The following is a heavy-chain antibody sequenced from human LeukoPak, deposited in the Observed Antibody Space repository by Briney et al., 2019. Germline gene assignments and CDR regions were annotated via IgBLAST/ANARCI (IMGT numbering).Heavy chain of an antibody. CDR1: GFTFSSYA. CDR3: AKDGEMATISYFDY. Sequence: PGGSLRLSCAASGFTFSSYAMSWVRQAPGKGLEWVSSISGSGGSTYYADSVKGRFTISRDNSKNTLYLQMNRLRAEDTAVYYCAKDGEMATISYFDYWGQGTLVTVSS. CDR2: ISGSGGST. V-gene: IGHV3-23*01. D-gene: IGHD5-24*01. J-gene: IGHJ4*02.